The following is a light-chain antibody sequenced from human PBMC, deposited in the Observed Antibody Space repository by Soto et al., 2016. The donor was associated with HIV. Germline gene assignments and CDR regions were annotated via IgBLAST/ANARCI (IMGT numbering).Light chain of an antibody. CDR2: DDN. CDR1: NIGDKA. CDR3: EVWDDIGDQRV. J-gene: IGLJ2*01. Sequence: SYVLTQPPSVSVAPGKTARVTCGGNNIGDKAVHWFQQKPGQAPVLVVYDDNYRPSGIPERFSSSNSGHTATLTISRVEAGDEADYYCEVWDDIGDQRVFGGGTKVTVV. V-gene: IGLV3-21*03.